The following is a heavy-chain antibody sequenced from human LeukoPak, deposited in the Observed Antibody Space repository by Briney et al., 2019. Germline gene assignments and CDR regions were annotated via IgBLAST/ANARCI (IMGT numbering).Heavy chain of an antibody. Sequence: ASVKVSCKASAYPFSIYGISWVRQAPGQGLEWMGWISAYNGNTNYAQKLQGRVTMTTDTSTSTAYMELRSLRSDDTAVYYCASTVSWEQLVLGYWGQGTLVTVSS. J-gene: IGHJ4*02. CDR3: ASTVSWEQLVLGY. V-gene: IGHV1-18*04. D-gene: IGHD6-6*01. CDR2: ISAYNGNT. CDR1: AYPFSIYG.